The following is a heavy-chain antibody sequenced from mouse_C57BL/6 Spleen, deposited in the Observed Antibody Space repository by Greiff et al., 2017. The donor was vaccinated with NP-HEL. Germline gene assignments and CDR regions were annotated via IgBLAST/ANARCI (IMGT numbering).Heavy chain of an antibody. V-gene: IGHV5-17*01. CDR2: ISSGSSNI. J-gene: IGHJ4*01. D-gene: IGHD2-2*01. CDR1: GFTFSDYG. Sequence: EVQLVESGGGLVKPGGSLKLSCAASGFTFSDYGMHWVRQAPEKGLEWVAYISSGSSNIYYADTVKGRFTISRDNAKNTLFLQLTSLRSEDTAMYYCARRTMVAAPYAIDYWGQGTSVTVSS. CDR3: ARRTMVAAPYAIDY.